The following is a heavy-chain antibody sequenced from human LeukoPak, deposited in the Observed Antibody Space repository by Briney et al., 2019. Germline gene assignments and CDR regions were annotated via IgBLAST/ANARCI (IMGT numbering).Heavy chain of an antibody. V-gene: IGHV3-48*03. J-gene: IGHJ4*02. CDR3: ARERSGSPY. D-gene: IGHD3-10*01. CDR2: ISSSGSTI. Sequence: GGSVRLSCAASGFTFSSYEMNWVRQAPGKGLEWVSYISSSGSTIYYADSVKGRFTISRDNAKNSLYLQMNSPRAEDTAVYYCARERSGSPYWGQGTLVTVSS. CDR1: GFTFSSYE.